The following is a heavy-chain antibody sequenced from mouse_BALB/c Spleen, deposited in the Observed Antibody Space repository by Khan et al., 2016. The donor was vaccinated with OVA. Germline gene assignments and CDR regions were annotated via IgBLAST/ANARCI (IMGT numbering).Heavy chain of an antibody. Sequence: QIQLVQSGPELKKPGETLKISCKASGYTFTNYGMHWVKQSPGKALKWMGWINTYTGEPTYADDFKGRFAFSLDTSASTAYLQINNLKNEDTATFFCARRPCLLYALDYWGQGTSVTVSS. CDR2: INTYTGEP. CDR1: GYTFTNYG. V-gene: IGHV9-3-1*01. J-gene: IGHJ4*01. CDR3: ARRPCLLYALDY. D-gene: IGHD2-10*01.